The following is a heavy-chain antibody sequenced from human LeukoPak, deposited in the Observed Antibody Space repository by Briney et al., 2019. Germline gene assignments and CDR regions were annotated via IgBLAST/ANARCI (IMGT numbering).Heavy chain of an antibody. J-gene: IGHJ4*02. CDR3: ARDGEGFGELYIFDY. D-gene: IGHD3-10*01. CDR2: IYTSGST. Sequence: SETLSLTCTVSGGSISSYYWSWIRQPAGKGLEWIGRIYTSGSTNYNPSLKSRVTMSVDTSKNQFSLKLSSVTAADTAVYYCARDGEGFGELYIFDYWGQGTLVTVSS. CDR1: GGSISSYY. V-gene: IGHV4-4*07.